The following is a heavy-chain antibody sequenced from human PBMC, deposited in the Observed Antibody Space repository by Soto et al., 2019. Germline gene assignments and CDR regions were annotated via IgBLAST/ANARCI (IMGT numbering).Heavy chain of an antibody. Sequence: EVQLVESGGGLVQPGGSLRLSCAASGFTFSSYWMSWVRQAPGKGLEWVANIKQDGSEKYYVDSVKGRFTISRDNAKNSLYLQMNSLRAEDTAVYYCARGVAAAGENFDYWGQGTLVTVSS. D-gene: IGHD6-13*01. CDR3: ARGVAAAGENFDY. CDR1: GFTFSSYW. J-gene: IGHJ4*02. V-gene: IGHV3-7*01. CDR2: IKQDGSEK.